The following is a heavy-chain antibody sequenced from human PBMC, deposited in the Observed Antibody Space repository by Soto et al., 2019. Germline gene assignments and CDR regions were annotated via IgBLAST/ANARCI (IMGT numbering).Heavy chain of an antibody. D-gene: IGHD1-1*01. V-gene: IGHV3-23*01. J-gene: IGHJ6*02. Sequence: EVQLLEAGGGLVQFGGSQRLSCAASGSTFSSYAMSWVRQAPGKGLEWVSSLSGSGGATYYAASVKGRFTISRDNSKNTVYLQMNSLGADDTAVYYCAKQQGPGTPYYYAMDVWGQGTAVTVSS. CDR3: AKQQGPGTPYYYAMDV. CDR1: GSTFSSYA. CDR2: LSGSGGAT.